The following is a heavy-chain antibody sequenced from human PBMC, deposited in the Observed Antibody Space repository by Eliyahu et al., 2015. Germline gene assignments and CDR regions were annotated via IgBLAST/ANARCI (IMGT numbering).Heavy chain of an antibody. CDR3: ARDTSGYSSGWYSDFDY. CDR2: IYTSGST. V-gene: IGHV4-4*07. CDR1: GGXISSYY. D-gene: IGHD6-19*01. Sequence: QVQLQESGPGLVKPSETLXLTXTVXGGXISSYYWSWIRQPAGKGLEWIGRIYTSGSTNXNPSLKSRVTMSVDTSKNQFSLKLSSVTAADTAVYYCARDTSGYSSGWYSDFDYWGQGTLVTVSS. J-gene: IGHJ4*02.